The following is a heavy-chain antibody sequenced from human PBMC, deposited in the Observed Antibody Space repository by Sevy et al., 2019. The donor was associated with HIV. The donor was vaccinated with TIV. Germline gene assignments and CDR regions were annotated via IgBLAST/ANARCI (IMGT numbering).Heavy chain of an antibody. CDR3: ARDLEFYDHGDYGPAFMPDF. CDR1: GFTFSSFG. D-gene: IGHD4-17*01. Sequence: GGSLRLFCAASGFTFSSFGMHWVRQAPGKGLEWLAVIWFDGSNTYYANSVRGRFTISRDIAKNTLHLQMNSLRAEDTAVYYCARDLEFYDHGDYGPAFMPDFWGHGTLVTVSS. V-gene: IGHV3-33*01. J-gene: IGHJ4*01. CDR2: IWFDGSNT.